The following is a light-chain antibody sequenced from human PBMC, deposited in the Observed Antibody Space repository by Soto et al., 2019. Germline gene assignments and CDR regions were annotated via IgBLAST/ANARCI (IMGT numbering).Light chain of an antibody. J-gene: IGLJ2*01. V-gene: IGLV2-8*01. CDR3: SSYAGSGSNNYVI. CDR2: AVY. Sequence: QSALTQPPSASGSPGQSVTISCTGTSSDIGGSNFVSWFQQHPGKAPKLFIFAVYKRPSGVPDRFSGSKSGNTASLIVSGLQAEDEADYYCSSYAGSGSNNYVIFGGGTKLTVL. CDR1: SSDIGGSNF.